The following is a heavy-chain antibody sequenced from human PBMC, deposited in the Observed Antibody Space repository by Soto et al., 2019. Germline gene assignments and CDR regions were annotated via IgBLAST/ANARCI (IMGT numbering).Heavy chain of an antibody. CDR3: ARSDDRTSYPLYX. CDR2: MNPRSGGT. CDR1: GYTFTNYY. V-gene: IGHV1-2*02. Sequence: ASVKVSCKASGYTFTNYYMHWVRQAPGQGLEWMGCMNPRSGGTKYAQAFKERVTMNRDASISTDYMEVTSLRHGDTAVYFCARSDDRTSYPLYXWGPGTLFTVSX. D-gene: IGHD2-8*01. J-gene: IGHJ5*02.